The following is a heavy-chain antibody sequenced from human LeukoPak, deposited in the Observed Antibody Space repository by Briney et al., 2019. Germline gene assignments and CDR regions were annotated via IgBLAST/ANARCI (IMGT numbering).Heavy chain of an antibody. Sequence: ASVKASCKASGYTFTSYYMHWVRQAPGQGLEWMGIINPSGGSTSYAQKFQGRVTMTGDTSTSTVYMELSSLRSEDTAVYYCARDWGGYSGYDPLWYFDLWGRGTLVTVSS. V-gene: IGHV1-46*01. CDR3: ARDWGGYSGYDPLWYFDL. CDR2: INPSGGST. CDR1: GYTFTSYY. D-gene: IGHD5-12*01. J-gene: IGHJ2*01.